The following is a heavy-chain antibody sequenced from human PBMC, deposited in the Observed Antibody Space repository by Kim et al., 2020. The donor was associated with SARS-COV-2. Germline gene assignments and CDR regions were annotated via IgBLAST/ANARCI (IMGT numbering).Heavy chain of an antibody. V-gene: IGHV4-39*01. D-gene: IGHD3-22*01. CDR2: VYHSGTT. J-gene: IGHJ4*02. CDR3: ARLPHDSSGYVDC. CDR1: GYSISSSFNY. Sequence: SETLSLTCTVSGYSISSSFNYWGWIRQPPGKGLEWIGSVYHSGTTYDSPSLKSRVTVSVDTSKNEFSLKVTSVTAADTAVYFCARLPHDSSGYVDCWGQGILVTVSS.